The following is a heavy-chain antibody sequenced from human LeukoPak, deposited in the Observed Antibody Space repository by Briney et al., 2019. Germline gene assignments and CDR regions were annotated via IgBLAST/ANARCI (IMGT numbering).Heavy chain of an antibody. V-gene: IGHV3-23*01. CDR2: ITANGGST. Sequence: GGSLSLSCVACGFTFRSYAMNWVRGAPGKGLEWVVAITANGGSTYYADSVKGRFTISRDNSKNTLYLQMNSLRPEDTAVYFCAKGCVISGSCYGYDCWGQGTLVTVSS. J-gene: IGHJ4*02. CDR1: GFTFRSYA. D-gene: IGHD2-15*01. CDR3: AKGCVISGSCYGYDC.